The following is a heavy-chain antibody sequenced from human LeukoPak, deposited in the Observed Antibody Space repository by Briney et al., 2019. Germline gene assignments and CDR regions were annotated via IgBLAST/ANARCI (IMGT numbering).Heavy chain of an antibody. CDR1: GFTFSTYA. J-gene: IGHJ4*02. D-gene: IGHD6-19*01. CDR3: AKMYASGWYGEN. Sequence: GGSLRLSCAASGFTFSTYAMSWVRQAPGKGLEWVSGISSRDIGKYYADSVKGRFTISRDNSKNTLYLQMNSLRAEDTAVYYCAKMYASGWYGENWSQGTLVTVSS. CDR2: ISSRDIGK. V-gene: IGHV3-23*01.